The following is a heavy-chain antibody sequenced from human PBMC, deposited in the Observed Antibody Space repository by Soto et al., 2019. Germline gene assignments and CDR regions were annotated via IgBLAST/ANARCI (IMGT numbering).Heavy chain of an antibody. J-gene: IGHJ6*02. CDR1: GFTFSSYG. CDR3: ARELYYYGPGSYYNYYGMDV. V-gene: IGHV3-33*01. CDR2: IWYDGSNK. D-gene: IGHD3-10*01. Sequence: GGSLRLSCAASGFTFSSYGVHWVRQAPGKGLEWVAVIWYDGSNKYYADSVKGRFTISRDNSKNTLYLQMNSLRAEDTAVYYCARELYYYGPGSYYNYYGMDVWGQGTTVTVSS.